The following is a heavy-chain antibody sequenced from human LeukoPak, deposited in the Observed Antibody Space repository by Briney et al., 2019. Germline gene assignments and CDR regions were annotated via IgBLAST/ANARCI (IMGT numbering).Heavy chain of an antibody. CDR1: GFTFSSYG. CDR3: AKDLFKAAAPDY. Sequence: PGRSLRLSCATFGFTFSSYGMHWVRQAPGKGLDWVAVISYDGSNKYYADYVKGRFTISRDNSKNTLYLQMNSLRAEDTAVYYCAKDLFKAAAPDYWGQGTLVTVSS. V-gene: IGHV3-30*18. D-gene: IGHD6-13*01. J-gene: IGHJ4*02. CDR2: ISYDGSNK.